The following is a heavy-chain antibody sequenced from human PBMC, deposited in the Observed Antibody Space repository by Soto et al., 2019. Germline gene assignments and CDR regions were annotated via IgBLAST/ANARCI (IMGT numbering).Heavy chain of an antibody. Sequence: QVQLVESGGGVVQPGRSLRLSCAASGFTFSSYAMHWVRQAPGKGLEWVAVISYDGSNKYYADSVKGRFTISRDNSKNTLYLQMNSLRAEDTAVYYCAGVEMAANNYFDYWGQGTLVTVSS. CDR2: ISYDGSNK. D-gene: IGHD6-19*01. CDR1: GFTFSSYA. CDR3: AGVEMAANNYFDY. J-gene: IGHJ4*02. V-gene: IGHV3-30-3*01.